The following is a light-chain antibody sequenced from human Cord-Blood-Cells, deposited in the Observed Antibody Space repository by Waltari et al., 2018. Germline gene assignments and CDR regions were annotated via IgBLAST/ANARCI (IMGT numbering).Light chain of an antibody. CDR2: EVS. V-gene: IGLV2-14*01. Sequence: QSALTQPASVSGSPGQSLTLPCPGTSSDVGGYNYVSWYQQHPGKAPKLMIYEVSNRPSGVSNRFSGSKSGNTASLTISGLQAEDEADYYCSSYTSSSTYVFGTGTKVTVL. CDR1: SSDVGGYNY. CDR3: SSYTSSSTYV. J-gene: IGLJ1*01.